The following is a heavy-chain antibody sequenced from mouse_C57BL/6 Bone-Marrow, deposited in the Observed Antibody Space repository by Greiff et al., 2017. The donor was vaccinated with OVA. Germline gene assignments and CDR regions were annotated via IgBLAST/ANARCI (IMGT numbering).Heavy chain of an antibody. Sequence: VQLQQSGAELVKPGASVKISCKASGYAFSSYWMNWVKQRPGKGLEWIGQIYPGDGDTNYNGKFKGKATLTADKSSSTAYMQLSSLTSEDSAVYFCTRRGLHWYFDVWGTGTTVTVSS. CDR1: GYAFSSYW. CDR2: IYPGDGDT. CDR3: TRRGLHWYFDV. V-gene: IGHV1-80*01. J-gene: IGHJ1*03.